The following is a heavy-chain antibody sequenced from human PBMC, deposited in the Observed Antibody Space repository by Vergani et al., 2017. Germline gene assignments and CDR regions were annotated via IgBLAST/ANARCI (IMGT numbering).Heavy chain of an antibody. CDR3: AKLYGGNYDAFDI. D-gene: IGHD4-23*01. J-gene: IGHJ3*02. CDR2: IRYDGSNK. Sequence: VQLVESGGGLVQPGGSLRLSCAASGFTFSSYAMHWVRQAPGKGLEWVAFIRYDGSNKYYADSVKGRFTISRDNSKNTLYLQMNSLRAEDTAVYYCAKLYGGNYDAFDIWGQGTMVTVSS. V-gene: IGHV3-30*02. CDR1: GFTFSSYA.